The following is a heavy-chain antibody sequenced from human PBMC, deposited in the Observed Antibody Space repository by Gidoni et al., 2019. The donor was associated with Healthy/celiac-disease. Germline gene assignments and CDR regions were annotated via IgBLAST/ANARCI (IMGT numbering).Heavy chain of an antibody. V-gene: IGHV3-64D*06. CDR1: GFTFSSYA. Sequence: VQLVESGGGLVQTGGSLRLSCSASGFTFSSYAMHWVRQAPGKGLEYVSAISSNGGSTYYADSVKGRFTLSSDHSKNTLYLQMSSLRAEDTAVYYCVVPVSSGAVDYWGQGTLVTVSS. CDR3: VVPVSSGAVDY. D-gene: IGHD6-25*01. CDR2: ISSNGGST. J-gene: IGHJ4*02.